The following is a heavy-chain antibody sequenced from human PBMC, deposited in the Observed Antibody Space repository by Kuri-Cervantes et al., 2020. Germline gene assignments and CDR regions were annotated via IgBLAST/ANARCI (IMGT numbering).Heavy chain of an antibody. J-gene: IGHJ4*02. D-gene: IGHD5-12*01. V-gene: IGHV3-48*02. CDR1: GFTFSSYG. CDR3: ARSIVATTCGFDY. CDR2: ISSSSSTI. Sequence: GESLKISCAASGFTFSSYGMHWVRQAPGKGLEWVSFISSSSSTIYYTDSVKGRFAISRDNAKNSLYLQMNSLRDEDTAVYYCARSIVATTCGFDYWGQGTLVTVSS.